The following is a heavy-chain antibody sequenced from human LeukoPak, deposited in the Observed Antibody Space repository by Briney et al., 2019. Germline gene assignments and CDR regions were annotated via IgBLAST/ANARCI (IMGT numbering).Heavy chain of an antibody. D-gene: IGHD2-2*01. CDR2: ISGSGGST. CDR1: GFIFSNYA. Sequence: GGSLRLSRAVSGFIFSNYAVSWVRQAPGKGLEWVSTISGSGGSTYDADFVKGRFTISRDISKNTLYLQMNSLRAEDTAVYYCANPPCTSCYLFRMYVWGQGTTVTVSS. J-gene: IGHJ6*02. V-gene: IGHV3-23*01. CDR3: ANPPCTSCYLFRMYV.